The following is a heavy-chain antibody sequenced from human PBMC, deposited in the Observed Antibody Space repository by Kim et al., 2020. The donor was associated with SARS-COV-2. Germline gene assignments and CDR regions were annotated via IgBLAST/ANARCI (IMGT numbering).Heavy chain of an antibody. J-gene: IGHJ2*01. CDR3: ARGMSGSPHVFDL. V-gene: IGHV4-4*02. Sequence: SETQSLTCAVSGGSISSGNWWSWVRQPPGKGLEWIGEIYHGGSTTYNPSLKSRVTISADESNRQFSLRVTSVTAADTAIYYCARGMSGSPHVFDLWGRGTPVTVSS. CDR1: GGSISSGNW. CDR2: IYHGGST. D-gene: IGHD2-15*01.